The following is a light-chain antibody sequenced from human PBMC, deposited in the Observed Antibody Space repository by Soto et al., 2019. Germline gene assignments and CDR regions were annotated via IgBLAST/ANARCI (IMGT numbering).Light chain of an antibody. CDR3: QQYNNWPPVT. J-gene: IGKJ4*01. Sequence: VLTQSPGTLSVSPVERATLSCRASQSVGNTWLAWYQQKPGQAPRLLIYGASTRATDIPATFSGSGSGTEFTLTISSLQSEDLAVYYCQQYNNWPPVTVGGGTKVDIK. CDR1: QSVGNT. V-gene: IGKV3-15*01. CDR2: GAS.